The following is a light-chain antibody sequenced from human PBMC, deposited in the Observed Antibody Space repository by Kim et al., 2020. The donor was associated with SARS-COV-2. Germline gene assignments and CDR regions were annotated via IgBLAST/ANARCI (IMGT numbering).Light chain of an antibody. CDR2: KAS. CDR1: QSISIW. CDR3: QQYNIGWT. V-gene: IGKV1-5*03. Sequence: SASVGDRVTMTCRASQSISIWLAWYQQKPGKAPNLLIYKASSLESGVPSRFSGSGSGTEFTLTISSLQPDDFATYYCQQYNIGWTFGQGTKVDIK. J-gene: IGKJ1*01.